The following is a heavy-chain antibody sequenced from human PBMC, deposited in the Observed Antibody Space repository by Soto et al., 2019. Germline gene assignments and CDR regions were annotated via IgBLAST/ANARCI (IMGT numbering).Heavy chain of an antibody. CDR3: SRKGDTYYDFWSGYYSNDAFDI. Sequence: SETLSLTCTVSGGSISSGGYYWSWIRQHPGKGLEWIGYIYYSGSTYYNTSLKSRVTISVDTSKNQFSLKLSSVTAAETAVNYCSRKGDTYYDFWSGYYSNDAFDIWGQGTMVTVSS. CDR1: GGSISSGGYY. V-gene: IGHV4-31*03. D-gene: IGHD3-3*01. J-gene: IGHJ3*02. CDR2: IYYSGST.